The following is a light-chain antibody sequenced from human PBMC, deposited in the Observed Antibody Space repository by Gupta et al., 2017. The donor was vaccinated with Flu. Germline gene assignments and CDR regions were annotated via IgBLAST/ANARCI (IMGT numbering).Light chain of an antibody. V-gene: IGKV3-15*01. J-gene: IGKJ1*01. CDR2: DAS. Sequence: SPTTLSVSPGDRVSLSCRATQSVRNYLAWFQQKPGQAPRLLIYDASTRATGVPVRFSGSGSGTEFTLTISSLQSEDFAVYSCQEYHHWPRGTFGQGTKVEVK. CDR3: QEYHHWPRGT. CDR1: QSVRNY.